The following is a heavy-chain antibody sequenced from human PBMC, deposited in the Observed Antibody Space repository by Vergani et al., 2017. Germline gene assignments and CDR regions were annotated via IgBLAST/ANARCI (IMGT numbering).Heavy chain of an antibody. J-gene: IGHJ4*02. CDR3: ATDDYVWGSLTN. CDR1: GYTFTGYY. CDR2: INPNSGGT. V-gene: IGHV1-2*02. D-gene: IGHD3-16*01. Sequence: QVQLVQSGAEVKKPGASVKVSCKASGYTFTGYYMHWVRQAPGQGLEWMGWINPNSGGTNYAQKFTGRVTMTRDTSTDTAYMELSSLRSEDTAVYYCATDDYVWGSLTNWGQGTLVTVSS.